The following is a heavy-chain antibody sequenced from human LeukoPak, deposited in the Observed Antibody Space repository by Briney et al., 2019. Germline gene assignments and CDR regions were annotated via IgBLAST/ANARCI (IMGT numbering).Heavy chain of an antibody. CDR3: AIGYCSGGSCYSFDY. D-gene: IGHD2-15*01. CDR1: GFTFTNYA. CDR2: IRGGGAGA. Sequence: GGSLRLSCAASGFTFTNYAMNWVRQAPGKGLEWVAFIRGGGAGARYADAARGRFTISRDNSKNTLYLQMNSLRAEDTAVYYCAIGYCSGGSCYSFDYWGQGTLVTVSS. V-gene: IGHV3-23*01. J-gene: IGHJ4*02.